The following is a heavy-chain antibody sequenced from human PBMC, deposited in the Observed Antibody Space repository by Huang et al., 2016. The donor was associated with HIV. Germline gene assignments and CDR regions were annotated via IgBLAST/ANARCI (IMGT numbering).Heavy chain of an antibody. V-gene: IGHV3-23*01. Sequence: EVQLSQSGGGFVQPGESLRLSCTASGLSFTTYAMNWVRQAPGKGLEWVSSVSASGNRTFYADSVKDRFTISRDNSNNTLYMQMRSVAVDDTATYYCTTLSYYHSGYWGQGALVTVSS. CDR3: TTLSYYHSGY. CDR1: GLSFTTYA. D-gene: IGHD3-16*01. J-gene: IGHJ4*02. CDR2: VSASGNRT.